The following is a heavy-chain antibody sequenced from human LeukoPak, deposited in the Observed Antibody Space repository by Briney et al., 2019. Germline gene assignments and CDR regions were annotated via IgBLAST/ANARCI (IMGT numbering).Heavy chain of an antibody. V-gene: IGHV1-69*01. CDR1: GGTFSRYA. CDR3: ARNIVVVPEVDYYYYMDV. CDR2: IIPIFGTA. D-gene: IGHD2-2*01. Sequence: SVKVSCKASGGTFSRYAISWVRQAPGQGLEWMGGIIPIFGTANFAQKFQGRVTITADESTSTAYMELSSLRSEDTAVYYCARNIVVVPEVDYYYYMDVWGKGTTVTVS. J-gene: IGHJ6*03.